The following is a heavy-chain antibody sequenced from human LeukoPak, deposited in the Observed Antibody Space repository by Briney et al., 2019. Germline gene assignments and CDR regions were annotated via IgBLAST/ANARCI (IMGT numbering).Heavy chain of an antibody. D-gene: IGHD3-22*01. CDR2: ISGSGGST. V-gene: IGHV3-23*01. J-gene: IGHJ4*02. Sequence: PGGSLRLSCAASGFTFSSYAMSWVRQAPGKGLEWVSAISGSGGSTYYAGSVKGRLTISRDNSKNTLYLQMNSLRAEDTAVYYCAMYYYDSSGYSKSYYFDYWGQGTLVTVSS. CDR3: AMYYYDSSGYSKSYYFDY. CDR1: GFTFSSYA.